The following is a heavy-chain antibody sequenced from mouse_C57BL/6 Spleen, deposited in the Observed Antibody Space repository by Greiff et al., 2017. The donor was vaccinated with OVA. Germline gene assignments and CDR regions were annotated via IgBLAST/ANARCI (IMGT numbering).Heavy chain of an antibody. Sequence: EVKLVESGGGLVKPGGSLKLSCAASGFTFSDYGMHWVRQAPEKGLEWVAYISSGSSTIYYADTVKGRFTISRDNAKNTLFLQMTSLRSEDTAMYYCARGYGNWNDYAMDYWGQGTSVTVSS. J-gene: IGHJ4*01. CDR2: ISSGSSTI. V-gene: IGHV5-17*01. CDR1: GFTFSDYG. D-gene: IGHD2-1*01. CDR3: ARGYGNWNDYAMDY.